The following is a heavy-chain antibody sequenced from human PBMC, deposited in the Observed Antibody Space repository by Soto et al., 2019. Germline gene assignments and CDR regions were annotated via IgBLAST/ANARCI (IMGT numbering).Heavy chain of an antibody. D-gene: IGHD3-22*01. CDR2: IFYSGGT. Sequence: QLLLQESGPGLVKPSETLSLTCTVSGGSILDSTYYWAWIRQSPGKGLEWIGTIFYSGGTFYTPSLKSRVTMSVDTSNNQLSLKLSSVTAADTAVYYCARQASGYYYGWFDPWGQGTLVTVSS. V-gene: IGHV4-39*01. CDR3: ARQASGYYYGWFDP. J-gene: IGHJ5*02. CDR1: GGSILDSTYY.